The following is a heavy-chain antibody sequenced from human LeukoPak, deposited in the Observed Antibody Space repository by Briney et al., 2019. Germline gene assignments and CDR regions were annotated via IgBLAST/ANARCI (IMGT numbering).Heavy chain of an antibody. CDR1: GGAITSYY. J-gene: IGHJ4*02. CDR3: EGHHPGNTVDF. D-gene: IGHD2/OR15-2a*01. CDR2: ISDIGSI. V-gene: IGHV4-59*08. Sequence: SETLSLTCTVSGGAITSYYWSWIRQPPGKGLEWIAYISDIGSINYNPSLKSRVTISLDTSKYQFSLKLSSVTAADAAVYYCEGHHPGNTVDFWGQGTLVTVSS.